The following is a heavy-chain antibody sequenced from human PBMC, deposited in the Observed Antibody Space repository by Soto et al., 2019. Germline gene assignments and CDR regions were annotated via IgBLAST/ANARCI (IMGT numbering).Heavy chain of an antibody. CDR2: IWYDGSNK. V-gene: IGHV3-33*01. Sequence: QVQVVESGGGVVQPGRSLRLSCTASGFTFSSHGMHWVRQAPGKGLEWLAVIWYDGSNKYYADSVKGRFTISRDNSQNSLYLQMTSLTAEDTAVYYCARGRGRSAYGAFFDSWGQGTLVTVSS. CDR3: ARGRGRSAYGAFFDS. CDR1: GFTFSSHG. D-gene: IGHD4-17*01. J-gene: IGHJ5*01.